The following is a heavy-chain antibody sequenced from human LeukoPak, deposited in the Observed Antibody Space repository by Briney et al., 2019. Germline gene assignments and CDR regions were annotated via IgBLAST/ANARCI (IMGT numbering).Heavy chain of an antibody. CDR2: ISSNGGST. J-gene: IGHJ3*02. V-gene: IGHV3-64D*06. D-gene: IGHD1-26*01. Sequence: GESLRLSCSASGFTFTSYAMHCVRQAPGKGLEYVSTISSNGGSTYYADSVKGRFTIPRDNSKNTLYLQMSSLRVEDTAVYYCVKSIVGATTGRRAFDIWGQGTMVTVSS. CDR3: VKSIVGATTGRRAFDI. CDR1: GFTFTSYA.